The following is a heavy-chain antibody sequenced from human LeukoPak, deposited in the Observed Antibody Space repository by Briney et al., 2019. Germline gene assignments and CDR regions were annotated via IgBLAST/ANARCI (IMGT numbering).Heavy chain of an antibody. D-gene: IGHD2-2*01. Sequence: GASVKVSCKASGGTFSNYAISWVRQAPGQGLEWMGGIIPIFGTANYAQRFQGRVTITTDESTSTAYMELSSLKSEDTAVYYCAREGRYCSSTSCFADYFDYWGQGTLVTVSS. V-gene: IGHV1-69*05. CDR2: IIPIFGTA. J-gene: IGHJ4*02. CDR3: AREGRYCSSTSCFADYFDY. CDR1: GGTFSNYA.